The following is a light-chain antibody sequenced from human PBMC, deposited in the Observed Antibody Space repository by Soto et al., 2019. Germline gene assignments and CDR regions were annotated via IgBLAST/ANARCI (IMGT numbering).Light chain of an antibody. V-gene: IGLV2-8*01. Sequence: QSALTQPPSASGSPGQSVTISCTGTTSDVGAYNYVSWFQQHPGQAPKVIIYEVNKRPSGVPDRFSGSKSGNTASLTVSGLQPADEAVYFCCSYTSSTIYVFGTGTKLTVL. CDR2: EVN. J-gene: IGLJ1*01. CDR1: TSDVGAYNY. CDR3: CSYTSSTIYV.